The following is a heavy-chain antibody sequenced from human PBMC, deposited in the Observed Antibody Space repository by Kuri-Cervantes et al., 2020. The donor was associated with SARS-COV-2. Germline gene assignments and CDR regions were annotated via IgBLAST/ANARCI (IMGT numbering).Heavy chain of an antibody. CDR1: GGSFSSYY. D-gene: IGHD3-10*01. Sequence: SETLSLTCAVYGGSFSSYYWSWIRQPPGKGLEWIGYIYYSGSTNYNPSLKSRVTISVDTSKNQFSLKLSSVTAAGTAVYYCARDYGSGSYFDPISPRGWLDPWGQGTLVTVSS. CDR3: ARDYGSGSYFDPISPRGWLDP. V-gene: IGHV4-59*08. CDR2: IYYSGST. J-gene: IGHJ5*02.